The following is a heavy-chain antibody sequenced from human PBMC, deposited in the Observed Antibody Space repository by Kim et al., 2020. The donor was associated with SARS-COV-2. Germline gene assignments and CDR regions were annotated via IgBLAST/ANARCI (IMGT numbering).Heavy chain of an antibody. V-gene: IGHV4-59*11. J-gene: IGHJ4*02. CDR1: SDSFSAHY. Sequence: SETLSLTCIVSSDSFSAHYWSWIRQIPGKRLEWIGYIFYSGGTNYNPSLKSRATISWDTSRNQFSLDLTSVTQADTAVYYCARPEGRASWHQFDYWGQG. CDR2: IFYSGGT. CDR3: ARPEGRASWHQFDY.